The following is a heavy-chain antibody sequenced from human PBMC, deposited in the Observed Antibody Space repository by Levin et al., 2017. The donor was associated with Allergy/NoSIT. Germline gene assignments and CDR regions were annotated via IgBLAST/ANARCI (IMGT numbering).Heavy chain of an antibody. D-gene: IGHD6-13*01. J-gene: IGHJ6*02. CDR1: GFTYSTYG. CDR3: AKDQQRGQQQSYYYGLDV. Sequence: GGSLRLSCAASGFTYSTYGMHWVRQAPGKGLEWVAVISYDGSNKYYADSVRGRLTISRANSKNTLYLQMNSLRAEDTAVYYCAKDQQRGQQQSYYYGLDVCGRGSTVTVSS. CDR2: ISYDGSNK. V-gene: IGHV3-30*18.